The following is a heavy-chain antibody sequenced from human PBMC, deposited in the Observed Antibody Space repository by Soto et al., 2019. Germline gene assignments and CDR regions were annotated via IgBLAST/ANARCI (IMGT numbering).Heavy chain of an antibody. CDR2: INHSGNT. V-gene: IGHV4-34*01. D-gene: IGHD1-26*01. CDR1: GKSLSGYY. CDR3: ARHHVRGRTIAGAAEF. J-gene: IGHJ4*02. Sequence: QVQLQQWGAGLLKPSETLSLTCAVYGKSLSGYYWSWIRQPPGKALEWIGEINHSGNTNYNPSLKSRVSISVDTSQNHFFLNLSSVTAADTAMYYCARHHVRGRTIAGAAEFWGQGTLVTVSS.